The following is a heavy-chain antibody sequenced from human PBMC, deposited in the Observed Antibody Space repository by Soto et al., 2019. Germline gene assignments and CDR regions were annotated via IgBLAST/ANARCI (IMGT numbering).Heavy chain of an antibody. D-gene: IGHD1-26*01. CDR2: IYYSGST. J-gene: IGHJ5*01. V-gene: IGHV4-31*03. CDR1: GGSISSGGYY. Sequence: QVQLQESGPGLVKPSQTLSLTCSVSGGSISSGGYYWSWIRQHPEKGLEWIGYIYYSGSTNYNPSLKSRVIISGDTASNRFSLDLRSVTAADTAIYYCASHSASWQWFDYWGQGTLVTVSS. CDR3: ASHSASWQWFDY.